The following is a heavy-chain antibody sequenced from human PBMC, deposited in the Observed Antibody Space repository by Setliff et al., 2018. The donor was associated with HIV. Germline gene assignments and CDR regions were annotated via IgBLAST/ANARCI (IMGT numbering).Heavy chain of an antibody. Sequence: SETLSLTCGVSGYSLTSSHFWGWIRQPPGKGLEWVGSIYHSGNTHCNPSLKSRVTISVDTSKNQFSLKLSSVTAADTAVYYCARDKTYCNYSRCSRAGWYFDLWGRGTLVTVSS. D-gene: IGHD2-2*01. CDR2: IYHSGNT. CDR1: GYSLTSSHF. J-gene: IGHJ2*01. V-gene: IGHV4-38-2*02. CDR3: ARDKTYCNYSRCSRAGWYFDL.